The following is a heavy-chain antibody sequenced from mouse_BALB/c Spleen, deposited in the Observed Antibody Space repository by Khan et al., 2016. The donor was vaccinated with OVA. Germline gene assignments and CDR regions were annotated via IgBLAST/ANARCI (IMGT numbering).Heavy chain of an antibody. CDR1: GYTFTSYW. CDR3: ARDRIDY. V-gene: IGHV1-7*01. Sequence: QVQPKESGAELAKPGASVKMSCKASGYTFTSYWMHWVKQRPGQGLGWIGYINPSAGYTDYNQKFKDKATLTADKSSSTAYMQLNSLTSEDSAVYYCARDRIDYWGQGTTLTVSS. J-gene: IGHJ2*01. CDR2: INPSAGYT.